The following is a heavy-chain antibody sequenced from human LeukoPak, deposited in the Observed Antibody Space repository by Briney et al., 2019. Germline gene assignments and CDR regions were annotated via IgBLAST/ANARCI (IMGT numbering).Heavy chain of an antibody. CDR3: ARGLDYGDLRGIDYTMDV. D-gene: IGHD4-17*01. J-gene: IGHJ6*02. CDR2: IGTAGDT. V-gene: IGHV3-13*01. CDR1: GFTFSSYD. Sequence: GGSLRLSCAASGFTFSSYDMHWVRQATGKGLEWVSAIGTAGDTYYPGSVKGRFTISRENAKNSLYLQMNSPRAGDTAVYYCARGLDYGDLRGIDYTMDVWGQGTTVTVSS.